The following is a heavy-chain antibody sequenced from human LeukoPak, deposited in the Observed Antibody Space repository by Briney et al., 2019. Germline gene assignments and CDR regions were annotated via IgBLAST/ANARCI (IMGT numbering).Heavy chain of an antibody. CDR2: ISGSGGST. CDR3: ARDYLPDYHDSSGYYPYYSDY. V-gene: IGHV3-23*01. D-gene: IGHD3-22*01. CDR1: GFTFSSYA. Sequence: GGSLRLSCAASGFTFSSYAMSWVRQAPGKGLEWVSAISGSGGSTYYADSVKGRFTISRDNSKNTLYLQINSLRAEDTAVYYCARDYLPDYHDSSGYYPYYSDYWGQGTLVTVSS. J-gene: IGHJ4*02.